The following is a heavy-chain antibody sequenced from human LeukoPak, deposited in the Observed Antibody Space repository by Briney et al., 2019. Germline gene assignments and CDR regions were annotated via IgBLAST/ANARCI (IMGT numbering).Heavy chain of an antibody. CDR3: AKRGHSSGWSNPFDY. J-gene: IGHJ4*02. CDR1: GGTFSQHG. CDR2: IIPIFGTP. Sequence: ASVKVSCKASGGTFSQHGISWVRQAPGHGLEWMGGIIPIFGTPNYAQKFQGRVTITADESTSIAYMELNSLRSEDTAVYFCAKRGHSSGWSNPFDYWGQGTLVTVSS. D-gene: IGHD6-19*01. V-gene: IGHV1-69*01.